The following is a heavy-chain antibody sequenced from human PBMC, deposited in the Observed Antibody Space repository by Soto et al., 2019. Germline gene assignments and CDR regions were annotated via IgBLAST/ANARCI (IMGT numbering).Heavy chain of an antibody. V-gene: IGHV3-7*01. Sequence: GGSLRLSCAASGFTFSSYWMSWVRQAPGKGLEWVANIKQDGSEKSYVDSVKGRFTISRDNAKNSLYLQMNSLRAEDTAVYYCARSLLGVDDAFDIWGQGTMVTVSS. D-gene: IGHD3-3*01. CDR2: IKQDGSEK. CDR1: GFTFSSYW. J-gene: IGHJ3*02. CDR3: ARSLLGVDDAFDI.